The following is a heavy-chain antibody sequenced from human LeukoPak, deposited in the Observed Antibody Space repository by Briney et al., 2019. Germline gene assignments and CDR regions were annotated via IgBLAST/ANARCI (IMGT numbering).Heavy chain of an antibody. J-gene: IGHJ5*02. CDR1: GGSISSYY. V-gene: IGHV4-59*12. CDR2: IYYSGST. D-gene: IGHD6-6*01. CDR3: ARGLGIAARLVNWFDP. Sequence: SETLSLTCTVSGGSISSYYWSWIRQPPGKGLEWIGYIYYSGSTNYNPSLKSRVTISVDTSKNQLSLKLSSVTAADTAVYYCARGLGIAARLVNWFDPWGQGTLVTVSS.